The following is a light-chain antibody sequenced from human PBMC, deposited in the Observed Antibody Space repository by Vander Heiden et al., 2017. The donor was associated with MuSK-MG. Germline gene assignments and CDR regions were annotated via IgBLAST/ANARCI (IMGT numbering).Light chain of an antibody. V-gene: IGKV3-20*01. Sequence: EVVLTQSPGTLSLSPGERATLSCRASQRVSSGQLAWYQQKPGQAPRLLIYSASTRATGIPDRFSGSGYGTDFTLTISRREPEDSAVYYCQLDCSSPLSTFGQGTKLEIK. CDR3: QLDCSSPLST. J-gene: IGKJ2*01. CDR1: QRVSSGQ. CDR2: SAS.